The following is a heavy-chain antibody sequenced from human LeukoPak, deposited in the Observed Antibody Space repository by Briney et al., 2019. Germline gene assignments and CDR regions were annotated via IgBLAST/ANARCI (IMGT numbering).Heavy chain of an antibody. V-gene: IGHV4-39*01. CDR2: ISYTGNT. CDR3: ARQGTMTRGGYWLDP. Sequence: PSEIRSLTCSVAGTSINSTNFYWSWIRQLPVKGLESIGSISYTGNTYSNPSLNSRVTMSVDTSKNQFSLTLSSVTAADTAVYYCARQGTMTRGGYWLDPWGGGALVTVSS. D-gene: IGHD3-10*01. CDR1: GTSINSTNFY. J-gene: IGHJ5*02.